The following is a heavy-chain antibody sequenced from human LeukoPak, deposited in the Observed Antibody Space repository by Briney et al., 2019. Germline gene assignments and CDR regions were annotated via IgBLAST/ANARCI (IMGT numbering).Heavy chain of an antibody. J-gene: IGHJ3*02. CDR3: ATAGDDAFDI. D-gene: IGHD3-16*01. Sequence: GRFLRISCGASWFTLSCYGSHLVRPAPCIGLELVAVISYDGSNKYYGDSVKGRFTISRDNSKNTLYLQMNSLRAEDTAVYYCATAGDDAFDIWGQGTMVTVSS. CDR1: WFTLSCYG. CDR2: ISYDGSNK. V-gene: IGHV3-30*03.